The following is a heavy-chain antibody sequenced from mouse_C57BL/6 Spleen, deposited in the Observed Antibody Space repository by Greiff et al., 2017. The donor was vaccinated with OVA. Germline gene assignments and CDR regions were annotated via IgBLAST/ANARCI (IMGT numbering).Heavy chain of an antibody. D-gene: IGHD1-1*01. CDR1: GYTFTSYW. V-gene: IGHV1-59*01. CDR3: ARGGTTVESNFDD. Sequence: VQLQQPGAELVRPGASVKLSCKASGYTFTSYWMHWVKQRPGQGLEWIGVIDPSNSYTNYNQKFKGKATLTVDTSSSTAYMQLSSLTSEDSAVYYWARGGTTVESNFDDWGKGTTLTVSS. CDR2: IDPSNSYT. J-gene: IGHJ2*01.